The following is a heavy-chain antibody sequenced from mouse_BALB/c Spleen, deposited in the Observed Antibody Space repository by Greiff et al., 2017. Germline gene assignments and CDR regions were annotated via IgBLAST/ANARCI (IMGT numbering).Heavy chain of an antibody. V-gene: IGHV1-14*01. D-gene: IGHD2-4*01. CDR3: ARGDDYGYYFDY. CDR1: GYTFTSYV. Sequence: EVKLMESGPELVKPGASVKMSCKASGYTFTSYVMHWVKQKPGQGLEWIGYINPYNDGTKYNEKFKGKATLTSDKSSSTAYMELSSLTSEDSAVYDYARGDDYGYYFDYWGQGTTLTVSS. J-gene: IGHJ2*01. CDR2: INPYNDGT.